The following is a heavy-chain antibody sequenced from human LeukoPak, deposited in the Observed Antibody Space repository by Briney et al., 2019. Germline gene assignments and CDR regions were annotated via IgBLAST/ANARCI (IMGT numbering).Heavy chain of an antibody. V-gene: IGHV4-34*01. CDR2: INHSGST. Sequence: PSETLSLTCAVYGGSFSGYYWSWIRQPPGKGLEWIGEINHSGSTNYNPSLKSRVTISVDTSKNQFSLKLSSVTAADTAVYYCARHPLYYYDSSGYYYVGYYYMDVWGKGTTVTISS. CDR3: ARHPLYYYDSSGYYYVGYYYMDV. J-gene: IGHJ6*03. D-gene: IGHD3-22*01. CDR1: GGSFSGYY.